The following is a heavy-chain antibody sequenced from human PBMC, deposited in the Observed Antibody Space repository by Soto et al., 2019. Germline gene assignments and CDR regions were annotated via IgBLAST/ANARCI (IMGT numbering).Heavy chain of an antibody. CDR2: INAGNGNT. J-gene: IGHJ6*02. Sequence: QVQLVQSGAEVKQPGASVKVSCKASGYTFTSYAMHWVRQAPGQRLEWMGWINAGNGNTKYSQKFQGRVTITRDTSASTAYMELSSLRSEDTAVYYCARGLEWSDYYYYGMDVWGQGTTVTVSS. D-gene: IGHD3-3*01. CDR3: ARGLEWSDYYYYGMDV. CDR1: GYTFTSYA. V-gene: IGHV1-3*01.